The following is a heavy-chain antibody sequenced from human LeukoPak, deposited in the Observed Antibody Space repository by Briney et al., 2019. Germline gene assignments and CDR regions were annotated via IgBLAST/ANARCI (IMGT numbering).Heavy chain of an antibody. CDR3: ARRNYYDSSGSQSSHAFDI. Sequence: TGGSLRLSCAASGFTFSSYSMNWVRQAPGKGLEWVSSISSSSSYIYYADSVKGRFTISRDNAKNSLYLQMNSLRAEDTAVYYCARRNYYDSSGSQSSHAFDIWGQGTMVTVSS. D-gene: IGHD3-22*01. CDR2: ISSSSSYI. J-gene: IGHJ3*02. V-gene: IGHV3-21*01. CDR1: GFTFSSYS.